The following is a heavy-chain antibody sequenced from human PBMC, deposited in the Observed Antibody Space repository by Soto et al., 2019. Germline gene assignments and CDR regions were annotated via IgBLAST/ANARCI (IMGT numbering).Heavy chain of an antibody. V-gene: IGHV3-23*01. CDR1: GFTFSDYA. Sequence: GGSLRLSCGASGFTFSDYAMNWVRQAPGKGLEWVSTISGDGGSTNYADSVMGRFTISRDNRKNTLYLLMDSLRVEDTALYYCARGHSPPAPPYYYYYMNVWGKGTTVTVPS. CDR2: ISGDGGST. D-gene: IGHD3-10*01. J-gene: IGHJ6*03. CDR3: ARGHSPPAPPYYYYYMNV.